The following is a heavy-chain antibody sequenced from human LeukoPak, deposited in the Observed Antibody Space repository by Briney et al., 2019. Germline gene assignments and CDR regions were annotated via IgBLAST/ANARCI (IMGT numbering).Heavy chain of an antibody. V-gene: IGHV3-74*01. CDR1: GFTFSTYW. CDR3: ASASSHRTAAGGDY. D-gene: IGHD6-13*01. Sequence: PGGSLRLSCAASGFTFSTYWMHWVRQAPGKGLVWFSRINGDGGSRNYADSVKGRFTISRDNAKNTLYLQMSSLRVEDTAVYYCASASSHRTAAGGDYWGQGTLVTVST. J-gene: IGHJ4*02. CDR2: INGDGGSR.